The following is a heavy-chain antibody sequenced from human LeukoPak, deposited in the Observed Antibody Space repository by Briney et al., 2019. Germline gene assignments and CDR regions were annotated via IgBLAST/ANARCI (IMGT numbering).Heavy chain of an antibody. D-gene: IGHD6-19*01. V-gene: IGHV3-23*01. Sequence: GGSLRLSCAASGFTFSSYAMSWVRQAPGKGLEWVSTISGSGGSTYYADSVKGRFTISRDNSKNTLYLQMNSLRAEDTAVYYCAKDDARIAVAGRGFDYWGQGTLVTVSS. CDR2: ISGSGGST. J-gene: IGHJ4*02. CDR3: AKDDARIAVAGRGFDY. CDR1: GFTFSSYA.